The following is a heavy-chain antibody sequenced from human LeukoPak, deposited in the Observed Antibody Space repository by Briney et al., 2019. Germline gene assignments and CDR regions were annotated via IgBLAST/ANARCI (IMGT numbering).Heavy chain of an antibody. Sequence: ASVKVSCTASGYTFTSYGISWVRQAPGQGPEWMGWISAYNGNTNYAQKLQGRVTMTTDTSTSTAYMELRSLRSDDTAVYYCASDGYSSGWYHFDYWGQGTLVTVSS. CDR1: GYTFTSYG. D-gene: IGHD6-19*01. CDR2: ISAYNGNT. J-gene: IGHJ4*02. V-gene: IGHV1-18*01. CDR3: ASDGYSSGWYHFDY.